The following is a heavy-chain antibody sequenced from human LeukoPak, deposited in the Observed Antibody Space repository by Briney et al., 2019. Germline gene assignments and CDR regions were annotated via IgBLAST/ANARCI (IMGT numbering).Heavy chain of an antibody. CDR2: IKQDGSEK. V-gene: IGHV3-7*01. Sequence: PGGSLRLSCAASGFHKSYEWMNCARQTPGKGLEWVATIKQDGSEKGYVDSVKGRFSVSRDNAKNLLDLEMNSLRAEDTAVYYCVREWDNGALDIWGRGTMVTVSS. D-gene: IGHD1-14*01. CDR3: VREWDNGALDI. CDR1: GFHKSYEW. J-gene: IGHJ3*02.